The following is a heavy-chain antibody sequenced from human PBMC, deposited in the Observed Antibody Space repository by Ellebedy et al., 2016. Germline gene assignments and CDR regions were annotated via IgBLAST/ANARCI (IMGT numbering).Heavy chain of an antibody. J-gene: IGHJ5*02. CDR3: ATTGTSWAWFDP. D-gene: IGHD1-1*01. Sequence: ASVKVSCKVSGYTLTELSMHWVRQAPGKGLEWMGGFDPEDGETIYAQKFQGRVTMTEDTSTDTAYMELSRLRSEDTAVYYCATTGTSWAWFDPWGQGTLVTVSS. V-gene: IGHV1-24*01. CDR1: GYTLTELS. CDR2: FDPEDGET.